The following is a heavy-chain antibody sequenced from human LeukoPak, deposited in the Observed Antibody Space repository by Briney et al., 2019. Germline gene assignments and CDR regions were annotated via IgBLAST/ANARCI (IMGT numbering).Heavy chain of an antibody. CDR2: INPNSGGT. CDR3: ARAGGGSPFDS. D-gene: IGHD3-16*01. J-gene: IGHJ4*02. Sequence: ASVKVSCKASGYTFTGYCTHWVRQAPGQGLECLGWINPNSGGTNYAQKFQGRVTMASDTSISTAYMELSSLRSDDTAVYYCARAGGGSPFDSWGQGTLVTVSS. CDR1: GYTFTGYC. V-gene: IGHV1-2*02.